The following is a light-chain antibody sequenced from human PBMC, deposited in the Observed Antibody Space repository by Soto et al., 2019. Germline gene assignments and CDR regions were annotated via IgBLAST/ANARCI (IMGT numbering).Light chain of an antibody. CDR2: EAS. Sequence: EIVLTQSPATLSLSPGERATLSCRASQTVSSSLAWYQQKPGQAPRLLIYEASNRATGIPARFSGSGSGTDFTLTISSLQSEDFAVYYCQQYNNWPPSAFGQGTKVDIK. CDR1: QTVSSS. V-gene: IGKV3-11*01. CDR3: QQYNNWPPSA. J-gene: IGKJ2*01.